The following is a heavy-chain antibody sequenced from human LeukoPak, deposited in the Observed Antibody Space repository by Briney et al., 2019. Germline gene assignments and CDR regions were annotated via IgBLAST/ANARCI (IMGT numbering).Heavy chain of an antibody. CDR3: AKEYGGYEAFDY. Sequence: GGSLRLSCAASGFTFDDYAMHCVRQAPGKGLEWVSGISWNSGSIGYADSVKGRFTLSRDNAKNSLYLQMNSLRAEDTALYYCAKEYGGYEAFDYWGQGTLVTVSS. D-gene: IGHD5-12*01. CDR1: GFTFDDYA. CDR2: ISWNSGSI. J-gene: IGHJ4*02. V-gene: IGHV3-9*01.